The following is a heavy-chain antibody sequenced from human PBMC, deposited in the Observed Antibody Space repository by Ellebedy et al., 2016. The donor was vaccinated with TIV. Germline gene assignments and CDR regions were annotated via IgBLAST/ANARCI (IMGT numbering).Heavy chain of an antibody. CDR1: GFTFDDYA. CDR2: ITWNKDNK. V-gene: IGHV3-9*01. Sequence: SLKISCAASGFTFDDYAMHWVRQAPGKGLEWVSGITWNKDNKGYADSVKGRFTISRDNAKSSLYLQMNSLRAEDTALYYCVKDRAYCSGGGCYSGYYGMDVWGQGTTVTVSS. CDR3: VKDRAYCSGGGCYSGYYGMDV. D-gene: IGHD2-15*01. J-gene: IGHJ6*02.